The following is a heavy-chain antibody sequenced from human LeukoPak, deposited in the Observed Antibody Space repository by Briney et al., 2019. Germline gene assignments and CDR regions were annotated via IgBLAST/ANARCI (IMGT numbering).Heavy chain of an antibody. CDR2: IYYSGST. Sequence: SETLSLTCTVSGGSISSSSYYWGWIRQPPGKGLEWIGSIYYSGSTYYNPSLKSRVTISVDTSKNQLSLKLSSVTAADTAVYYCARQGYGSSSITFDYWGQGTLVTVSS. D-gene: IGHD6-6*01. J-gene: IGHJ4*02. CDR3: ARQGYGSSSITFDY. V-gene: IGHV4-39*01. CDR1: GGSISSSSYY.